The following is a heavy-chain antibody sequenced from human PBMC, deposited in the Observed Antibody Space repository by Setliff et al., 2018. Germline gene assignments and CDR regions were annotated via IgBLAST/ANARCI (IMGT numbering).Heavy chain of an antibody. CDR1: GFTFSTHS. CDR2: ISRSSTYI. V-gene: IGHV3-21*01. CDR3: VRDSPIRLGVLHS. J-gene: IGHJ4*02. D-gene: IGHD2-8*02. Sequence: GGSLRLSCAASGFTFSTHSMNWVRQAPGKGLEWVSSISRSSTYIYYADSMKGRFTISRDNARNTLYLQMNSLTAEDTAVYYCVRDSPIRLGVLHSWGQGTLVTVSS.